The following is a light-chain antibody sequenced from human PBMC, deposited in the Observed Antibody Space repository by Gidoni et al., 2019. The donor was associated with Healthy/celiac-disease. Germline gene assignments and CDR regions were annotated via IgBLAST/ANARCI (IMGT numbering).Light chain of an antibody. V-gene: IGKV3-11*01. J-gene: IGKJ4*01. Sequence: EIVLTQSPATLSLSPGERATLSCRASQSVSSYLAWYQQKPGQAPRLLISDASNRATGIPARFSGSGSGTDFTLTIISLEPEEFAVYYCQQRSNWPPLTFGRGTKVEIK. CDR1: QSVSSY. CDR2: DAS. CDR3: QQRSNWPPLT.